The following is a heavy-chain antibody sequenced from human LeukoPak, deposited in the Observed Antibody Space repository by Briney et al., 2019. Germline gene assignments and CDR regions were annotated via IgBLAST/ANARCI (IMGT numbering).Heavy chain of an antibody. J-gene: IGHJ4*02. V-gene: IGHV1-69*04. CDR1: GGTFSSYA. D-gene: IGHD6-13*01. CDR2: IIPIFGIA. Sequence: ASVKVSCKASGGTFSSYAISWVRQAPGQGLEWMGRIIPIFGIANYAQKFQGRVTITADKSTSTAYMELSSLRSEDTAVYYCATGGQQLPPGYWGQGTLVTVSS. CDR3: ATGGQQLPPGY.